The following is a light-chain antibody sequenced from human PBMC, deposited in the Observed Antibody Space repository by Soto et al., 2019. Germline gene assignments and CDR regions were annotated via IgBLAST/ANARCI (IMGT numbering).Light chain of an antibody. Sequence: DIQLTQSPSSLSASVGDRVTITCRASQSMSDSLNWYQQKSGQAPKLLIYSASNLESGVPSRFSGGGSGTDFTLPISSLQPEDFVTYFGQQSYSHSYTFGQGTTLEIK. V-gene: IGKV1-39*01. J-gene: IGKJ2*01. CDR2: SAS. CDR3: QQSYSHSYT. CDR1: QSMSDS.